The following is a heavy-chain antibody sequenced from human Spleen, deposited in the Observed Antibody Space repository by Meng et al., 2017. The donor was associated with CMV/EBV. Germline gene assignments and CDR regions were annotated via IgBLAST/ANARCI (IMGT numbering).Heavy chain of an antibody. D-gene: IGHD6-13*01. CDR3: ARGSSSFWYFDL. Sequence: AASGFNFSSYAMHWVRQAPGKGLEWVAVISYDGSNKYYADSVKGRFTISRDNFKNTLYLHMNSLRAEYTAVYYCARGSSSFWYFDLWGRGTLVTVSS. J-gene: IGHJ2*01. V-gene: IGHV3-30*04. CDR2: ISYDGSNK. CDR1: GFNFSSYA.